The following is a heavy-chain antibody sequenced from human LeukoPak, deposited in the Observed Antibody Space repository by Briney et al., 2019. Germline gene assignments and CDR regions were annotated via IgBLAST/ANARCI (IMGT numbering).Heavy chain of an antibody. J-gene: IGHJ6*03. CDR2: IYTSGRT. CDR1: GGSIGRGRYY. D-gene: IGHD3-10*01. V-gene: IGHV4-61*02. CDR3: VRGVGYYGSGSYYRDYYYYYMDV. Sequence: SETLSLTCTVSGGSIGRGRYYWNWIRQPAGKGLEWIGRIYTSGRTNYNPSLKSRVTISVDTSKSEFSLKLNSVTAADTAVYFCVRGVGYYGSGSYYRDYYYYYMDVWGKGTTVTISS.